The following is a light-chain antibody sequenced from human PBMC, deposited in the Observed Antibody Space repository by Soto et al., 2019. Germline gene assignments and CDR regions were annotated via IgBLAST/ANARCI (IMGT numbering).Light chain of an antibody. CDR1: SSDVGSYNF. J-gene: IGLJ1*01. CDR3: TSNTGSTLDV. V-gene: IGLV2-14*03. CDR2: DVS. Sequence: QSALTQPASVSGSPGQSITISCTGTSSDVGSYNFVSWYQQHPGKAPKLMIFDVSNRPSGVSNRFSGSKSGNTASLTISGLQADDEDDYCCTSNTGSTLDVFGSGTKLTVL.